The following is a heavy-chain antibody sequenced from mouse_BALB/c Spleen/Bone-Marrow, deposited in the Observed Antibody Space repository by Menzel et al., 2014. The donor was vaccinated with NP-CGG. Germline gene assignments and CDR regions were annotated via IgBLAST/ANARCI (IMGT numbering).Heavy chain of an antibody. D-gene: IGHD2-1*01. CDR2: INPYNGAT. J-gene: IGHJ4*01. CDR1: GYSFSGYY. V-gene: IGHV1-31*01. CDR3: ARGRGNNADYYAMDY. Sequence: VQLQQSGPELVKVGASVKISCKASGYSFSGYYMHWVKQSHVKSLEWIGRINPYNGATTYNQNFKDKASLTVDKSSSTAYMELHSLTSEDSAVYYCARGRGNNADYYAMDYWGQGTSVTVSS.